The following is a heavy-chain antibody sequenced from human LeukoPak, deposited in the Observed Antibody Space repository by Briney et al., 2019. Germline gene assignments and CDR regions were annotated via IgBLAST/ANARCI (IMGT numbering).Heavy chain of an antibody. CDR2: IYYSGST. CDR3: VRDGDYARHYYYGMDV. V-gene: IGHV4-30-4*01. J-gene: IGHJ6*02. CDR1: GGSVSSGDYY. D-gene: IGHD4-17*01. Sequence: SQTLSLTCTVSGGSVSSGDYYWTWIRQPPGKGLEWIGHIYYSGSTSYNPSLKSRVIISVDTSKNQFSLKLSSVTAADTAVYYCVRDGDYARHYYYGMDVWGQGTTVIVSS.